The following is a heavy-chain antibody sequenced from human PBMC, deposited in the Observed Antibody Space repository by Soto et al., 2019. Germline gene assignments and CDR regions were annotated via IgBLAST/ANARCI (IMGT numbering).Heavy chain of an antibody. Sequence: ASVKVSCKASGYTFTSYYMHWVRQAPGQGLEWMGIINPSGGSTSYAQKFQGRVTMTRDTSTSTVYMELSSLRSEDTAVYYCARDELFSPPEYYFDYWGQGTLVTVSS. J-gene: IGHJ4*02. CDR2: INPSGGST. CDR3: ARDELFSPPEYYFDY. CDR1: GYTFTSYY. D-gene: IGHD3-10*01. V-gene: IGHV1-46*01.